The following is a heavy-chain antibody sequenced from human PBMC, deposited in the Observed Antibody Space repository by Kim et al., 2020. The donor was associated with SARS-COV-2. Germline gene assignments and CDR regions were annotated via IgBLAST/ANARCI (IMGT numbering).Heavy chain of an antibody. CDR2: TSGSGGTT. V-gene: IGHV3-23*01. CDR1: GLTFSDYA. CDR3: ALRIAVAGTIDV. D-gene: IGHD6-19*01. Sequence: GGSLRLSCAASGLTFSDYAMSWVRQAPGKGLEWVSATSGSGGTTYYAGSVERRFTVSKDSSRNTLTLQMNSLRAEDTAVYFCALRIAVAGTIDVWGQGTL. J-gene: IGHJ4*02.